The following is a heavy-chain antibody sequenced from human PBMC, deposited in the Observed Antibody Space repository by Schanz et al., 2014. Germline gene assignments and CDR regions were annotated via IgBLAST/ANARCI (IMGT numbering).Heavy chain of an antibody. CDR3: ARAGYDADNWFDP. D-gene: IGHD2-2*01. CDR2: INSVGSNT. CDR1: GFTFSSHW. J-gene: IGHJ5*02. Sequence: VQLVDSGGGLVKPGGSLRLSCTASGFTFSSHWMHWVRQDPGKGLVWVARINSVGSNTDYADSVTGRFTISRDNAKNSLFLQMNSLRAEDTAVYYCARAGYDADNWFDPWGQGTLVTVSS. V-gene: IGHV3-74*02.